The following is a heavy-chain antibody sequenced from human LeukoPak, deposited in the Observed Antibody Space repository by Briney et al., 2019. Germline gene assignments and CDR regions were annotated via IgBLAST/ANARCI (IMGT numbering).Heavy chain of an antibody. CDR2: TKSKTDDGTR. Sequence: GGSLRLSCAVSGFTSSNAWMSWVRQAPGKGLEWVGRTKSKTDDGTRDYAAPVKGRLTISRDDSKTTLYLQMNSLKTEDTAVYYCTTFDYAAFLIWGQGTMVTVSS. J-gene: IGHJ3*02. V-gene: IGHV3-15*01. CDR1: GFTSSNAW. CDR3: TTFDYAAFLI. D-gene: IGHD4/OR15-4a*01.